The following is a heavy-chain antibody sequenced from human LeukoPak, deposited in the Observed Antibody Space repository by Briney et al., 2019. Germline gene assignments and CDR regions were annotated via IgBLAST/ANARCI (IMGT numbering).Heavy chain of an antibody. CDR2: IYQSGST. J-gene: IGHJ3*02. CDR1: GYSISSGYY. CDR3: ARDRAFDI. Sequence: PSETLSLTCTVSGYSISSGYYWAWIRPPPGKGLEWIGNIYQSGSTYYNPSLKSRVTMSVDTSKNQFSLKLSSVTAADTAVYYCARDRAFDIWGQGTMVTVSS. V-gene: IGHV4-38-2*02.